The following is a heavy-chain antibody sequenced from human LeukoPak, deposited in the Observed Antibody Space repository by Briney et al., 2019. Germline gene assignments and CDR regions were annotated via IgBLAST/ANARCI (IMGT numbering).Heavy chain of an antibody. D-gene: IGHD5-18*01. J-gene: IGHJ6*02. CDR2: INADGGRT. V-gene: IGHV3-43*02. Sequence: QSGGSLRLSCAASGFTLGPYAMHWVRQRPGKGLEWVAHINADGGRTFYADSVEGRFTISRDNSKDSLYLQMNSLTTDDTALYYCGTWALYHSLDVWGQGTTVTVSS. CDR3: GTWALYHSLDV. CDR1: GFTLGPYA.